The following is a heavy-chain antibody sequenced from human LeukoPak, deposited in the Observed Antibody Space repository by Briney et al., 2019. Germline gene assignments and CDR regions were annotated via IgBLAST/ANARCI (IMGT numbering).Heavy chain of an antibody. Sequence: VASVKVSCKASGGTFSSYAISWVRQALGQGLEWMGGIIPIFGTANYAQKFQGRVTITADESTSTAYMELSSLRSEDTAVYYCARGAGRIAVAGTWVDYWGQGTLVTVSS. D-gene: IGHD6-19*01. CDR3: ARGAGRIAVAGTWVDY. J-gene: IGHJ4*02. V-gene: IGHV1-69*13. CDR2: IIPIFGTA. CDR1: GGTFSSYA.